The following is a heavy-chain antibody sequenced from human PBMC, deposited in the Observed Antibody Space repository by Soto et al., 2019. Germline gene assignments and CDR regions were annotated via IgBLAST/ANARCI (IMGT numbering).Heavy chain of an antibody. J-gene: IGHJ6*02. CDR2: ISASGTST. V-gene: IGHV3-23*01. CDR1: GFTFSFYA. CDR3: ANDILTGYNNPYYYGMDV. Sequence: GGSLRLSCAASGFTFSFYAMGWVRQAPGKGLEWVSAISASGTSTHYADSVKGRFTISRDNSKNTLYLQMNSLRAEDTAVYYCANDILTGYNNPYYYGMDVWGQGTTVTVSS. D-gene: IGHD3-9*01.